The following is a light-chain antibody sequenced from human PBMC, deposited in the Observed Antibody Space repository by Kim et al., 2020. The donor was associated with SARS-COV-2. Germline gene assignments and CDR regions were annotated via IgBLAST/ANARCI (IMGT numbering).Light chain of an antibody. Sequence: GQRVTIPGSGSSSSIASNSVTWYQQPPGTAPNLLIYSNNQRPSGAPGRFSCSKSGTSASLAISGLQSEDEADYYCAAWDDSLNGYVFGTGTKVTVL. J-gene: IGLJ1*01. CDR3: AAWDDSLNGYV. CDR2: SNN. V-gene: IGLV1-44*01. CDR1: SSSIASNS.